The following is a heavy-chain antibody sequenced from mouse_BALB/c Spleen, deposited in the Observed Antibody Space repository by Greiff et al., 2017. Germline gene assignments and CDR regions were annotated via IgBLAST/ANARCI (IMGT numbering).Heavy chain of an antibody. D-gene: IGHD1-1*01. CDR1: GFTFSSFG. J-gene: IGHJ4*01. Sequence: DVKLVESGGGLVQPGGSRKLSCAASGFTFSSFGMHWVRQAPEKGLEWVAYISSGSSTIYYADTVKGRFTISRDNTKNTLFLQMTSLRSEDTAMHYSAREGYYDPRSMDYRGQGTSVTDSS. CDR3: AREGYYDPRSMDY. CDR2: ISSGSSTI. V-gene: IGHV5-17*02.